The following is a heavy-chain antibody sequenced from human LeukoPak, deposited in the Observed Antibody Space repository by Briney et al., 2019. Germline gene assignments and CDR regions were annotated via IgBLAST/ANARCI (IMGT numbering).Heavy chain of an antibody. CDR3: ARMYSGSYYDWFDP. Sequence: ASVKVSCKASGYTLTSYGISWVRQAPGQGLEWMGWISAYNGNTNYAQKLQGRVTMTTDTSTSTAYMELRSLRSDDTAVYYCARMYSGSYYDWFDPWGQGTLVTGSS. D-gene: IGHD1-26*01. CDR2: ISAYNGNT. J-gene: IGHJ5*02. V-gene: IGHV1-18*01. CDR1: GYTLTSYG.